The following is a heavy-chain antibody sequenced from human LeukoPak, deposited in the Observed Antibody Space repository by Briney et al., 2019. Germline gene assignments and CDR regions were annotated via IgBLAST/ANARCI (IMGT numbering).Heavy chain of an antibody. CDR2: ISGRADNI. CDR1: GFTFSTYA. CDR3: AKVLWIGAKNWWFDA. V-gene: IGHV3-23*01. J-gene: IGHJ5*02. D-gene: IGHD1-1*01. Sequence: PGESLRLSCAASGFTFSTYAMSWVRQAPGKGLEWVSVISGRADNIYYADSVKGRFTISRDNPKNTLYLQMDSLRAEDTADYYCAKVLWIGAKNWWFDAWGQGTLVTVSS.